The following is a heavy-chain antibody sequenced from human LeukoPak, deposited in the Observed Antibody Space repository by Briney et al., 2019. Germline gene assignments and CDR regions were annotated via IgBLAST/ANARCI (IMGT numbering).Heavy chain of an antibody. J-gene: IGHJ5*02. CDR3: ARVVEYYYGSGSRSPRWFDP. V-gene: IGHV1-2*02. D-gene: IGHD3-10*01. CDR1: GYTFTGYY. CDR2: INPNSGGT. Sequence: ASVKVSCKASGYTFTGYYMHWVRQAPGQGLEWMGWINPNSGGTNYAQKFQGRVTMTRDTSISTAYMELSRLRSDDTAVYYCARVVEYYYGSGSRSPRWFDPWGQGTLVTVSS.